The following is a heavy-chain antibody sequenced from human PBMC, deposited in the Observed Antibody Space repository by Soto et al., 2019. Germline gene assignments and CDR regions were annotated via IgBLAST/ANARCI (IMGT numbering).Heavy chain of an antibody. D-gene: IGHD3-3*01. Sequence: GGSLRLSCAASGFTFSSYSMNWVRQAPGKGLEWVSYISSSSSTIYYADSVKGRFTISRDNAKNSLYLQMNSLRAEDTAVYYCARDPYYDFWSGYLNYFDYWGQGTLVTVSS. CDR2: ISSSSSTI. V-gene: IGHV3-48*01. CDR3: ARDPYYDFWSGYLNYFDY. J-gene: IGHJ4*02. CDR1: GFTFSSYS.